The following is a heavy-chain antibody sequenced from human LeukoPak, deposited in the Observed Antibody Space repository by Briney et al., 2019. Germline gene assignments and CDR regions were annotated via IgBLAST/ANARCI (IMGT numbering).Heavy chain of an antibody. V-gene: IGHV4-34*01. D-gene: IGHD2-2*01. CDR3: ARGGGTSWYVDY. J-gene: IGHJ4*02. CDR1: GGSFSGYY. Sequence: SETLSLTCAVYGGSFSGYYWSWIRQPPGKGLEWIGEINHRGSTNYNPSLKSRVTMSVDTSKNQFSLKVNSVTAADTAIYYCARGGGTSWYVDYWGQGILASVSS. CDR2: INHRGST.